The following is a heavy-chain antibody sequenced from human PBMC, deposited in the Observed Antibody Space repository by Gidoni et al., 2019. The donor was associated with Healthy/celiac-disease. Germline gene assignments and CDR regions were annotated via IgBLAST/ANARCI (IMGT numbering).Heavy chain of an antibody. CDR3: ARAGGYYYDSSGKPKVAFDI. CDR2: INHSGST. Sequence: QVQLQQWGAGLLKRSETLSLTCAVSGGSFSGYYWSWIRQPPGTGLEWIGEINHSGSTNYNPSLKSRVTISVDTSKNQFSLKLSSVTAADTAVYYCARAGGYYYDSSGKPKVAFDIWGQGTMVTVSS. CDR1: GGSFSGYY. V-gene: IGHV4-34*01. D-gene: IGHD3-22*01. J-gene: IGHJ3*02.